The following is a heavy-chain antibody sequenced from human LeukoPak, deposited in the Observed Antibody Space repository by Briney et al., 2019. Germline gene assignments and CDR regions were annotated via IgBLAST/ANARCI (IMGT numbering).Heavy chain of an antibody. V-gene: IGHV1-24*01. Sequence: ASVKVSCKVSEYTLTELSMHWVRQAPGKGLEWMGGFDPEDGETIYAQKFQGRVTMTEDTSTDTAYMELRSLRSDDTAVYYCAREEGGNYYYMDVWGKGTTVTVSS. CDR1: EYTLTELS. J-gene: IGHJ6*03. D-gene: IGHD3-16*01. CDR2: FDPEDGET. CDR3: AREEGGNYYYMDV.